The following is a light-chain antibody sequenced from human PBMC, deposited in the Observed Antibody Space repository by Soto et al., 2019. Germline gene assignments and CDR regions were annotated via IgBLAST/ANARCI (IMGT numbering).Light chain of an antibody. V-gene: IGKV3-15*01. CDR1: QHVSSN. J-gene: IGKJ2*01. CDR3: QQYNNWRYI. Sequence: EIVMTQSPATLSVSPGGSATRSCRTSQHVSSNFAWYRQKPGQAPTLLIYRASTRATGIPARFSGSGSGTEFTLTISSLQSEDFAVYYCQQYNNWRYIFGEGTKLEIQ. CDR2: RAS.